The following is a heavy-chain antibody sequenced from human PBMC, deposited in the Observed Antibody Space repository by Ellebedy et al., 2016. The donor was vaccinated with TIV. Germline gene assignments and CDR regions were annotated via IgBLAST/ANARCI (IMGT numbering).Heavy chain of an antibody. CDR3: ARDQNYDSSDKDAFNI. V-gene: IGHV4-31*03. CDR2: IFYSGGT. J-gene: IGHJ3*02. D-gene: IGHD3-22*01. Sequence: SETLSLTXTVSGGSISSGGHFWSWIRQHPGKGLEWIGHIFYSGGTDYNPSLKSRVTISRDTSQNHFSLRLSSVTAADTAVYYCARDQNYDSSDKDAFNIWGQGTMVTVSS. CDR1: GGSISSGGHF.